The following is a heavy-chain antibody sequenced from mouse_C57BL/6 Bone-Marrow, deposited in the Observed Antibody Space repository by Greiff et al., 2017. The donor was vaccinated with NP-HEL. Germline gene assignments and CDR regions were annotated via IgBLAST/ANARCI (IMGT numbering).Heavy chain of an antibody. CDR1: GYTFTDYY. D-gene: IGHD2-1*01. CDR2: IYPGSGNT. CDR3: AGNYEAWFAY. Sequence: QVQLKQSGAELVRPGASVKLSCKASGYTFTDYYINWVKQRPGQGLEWIARIYPGSGNTYYNEKFKGKATLTAEKSSSTAYMQLSSLTSEDSAVYFCAGNYEAWFAYWGQGTLVTVSA. J-gene: IGHJ3*01. V-gene: IGHV1-76*01.